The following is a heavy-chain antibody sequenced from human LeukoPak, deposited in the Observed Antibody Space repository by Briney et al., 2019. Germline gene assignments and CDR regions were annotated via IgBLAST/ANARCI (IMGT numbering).Heavy chain of an antibody. V-gene: IGHV1-46*01. D-gene: IGHD3-22*01. CDR1: GYTFTSYY. CDR3: ARAPEGNYYDSSGYCY. CDR2: INPSGGST. J-gene: IGHJ4*02. Sequence: GASVKVSCKASGYTFTSYYMHWVRQAPGQGLDWMGIINPSGGSTSYAQKFQGRVTMIRDTSTSTVYMELSSLRSEDTAVYYCARAPEGNYYDSSGYCYWGQGTLVTVSS.